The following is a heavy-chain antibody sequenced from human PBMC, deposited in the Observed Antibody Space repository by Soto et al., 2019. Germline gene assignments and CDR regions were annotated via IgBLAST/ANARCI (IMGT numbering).Heavy chain of an antibody. D-gene: IGHD6-13*01. J-gene: IGHJ6*02. Sequence: GGSLRLSCAASGFTFSSYGMHWVRQAPGKGLEWAAVIWYDGSNKYYADSVKGRFTISRDNSKNTLYLQMNSLRAEDTAVYYCARDSSGSIAAAGYYYGMDVWGQGTTVTVSS. CDR3: ARDSSGSIAAAGYYYGMDV. CDR1: GFTFSSYG. V-gene: IGHV3-33*01. CDR2: IWYDGSNK.